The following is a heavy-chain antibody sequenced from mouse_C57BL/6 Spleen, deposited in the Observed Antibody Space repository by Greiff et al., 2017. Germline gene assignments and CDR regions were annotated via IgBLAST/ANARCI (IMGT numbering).Heavy chain of an antibody. V-gene: IGHV1-83*01. CDR1: YTFTDYYM. CDR3: GRGGLLRGAY. Sequence: VQLQQSGPELVKPGASVKMSCKASGYTFTDYYMHWVKQKPGKGLEWIGEIYPGSGNTYYNEKFKGKATLTADTSSSTAYMQLSSLTSEASAVYFGGGRGGLLRGAYWGQGTLVTVSA. J-gene: IGHJ3*01. CDR2: YPGSGNTY. D-gene: IGHD2-3*01.